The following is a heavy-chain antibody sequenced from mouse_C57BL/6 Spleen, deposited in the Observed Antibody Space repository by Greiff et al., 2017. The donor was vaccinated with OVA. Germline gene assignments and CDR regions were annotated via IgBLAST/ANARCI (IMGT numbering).Heavy chain of an antibody. CDR1: GYTFTSYW. Sequence: QVQLQQPGAELVKPGASVKLSCKASGYTFTSYWMQWVKQRPGQGLEWIGEIDPSDSYTNYNQKFKGKATLTVDTSSSTAYMQLSSLTSEDSAVYYCALDSSGSGYQCSYWGQGTLVTVSA. CDR2: IDPSDSYT. CDR3: ALDSSGSGYQCSY. D-gene: IGHD3-2*02. J-gene: IGHJ3*01. V-gene: IGHV1-50*01.